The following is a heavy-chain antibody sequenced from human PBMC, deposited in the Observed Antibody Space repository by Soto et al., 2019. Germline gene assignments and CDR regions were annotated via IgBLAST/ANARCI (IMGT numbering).Heavy chain of an antibody. CDR2: ISNGGSFI. CDR1: GFTFSDYY. D-gene: IGHD3-16*01. CDR3: ARHRYYEGSVPGYGMDV. Sequence: QVQLVESGGGLVKPGGSLRLSCAASGFTFSDYYMSWIRQAPGKGLEYISYISNGGSFIYYADSVKGRFTISRDTAKTSRYLQMNSLRAEDTALYYCARHRYYEGSVPGYGMDVWGQGTTVTVSS. V-gene: IGHV3-11*01. J-gene: IGHJ6*02.